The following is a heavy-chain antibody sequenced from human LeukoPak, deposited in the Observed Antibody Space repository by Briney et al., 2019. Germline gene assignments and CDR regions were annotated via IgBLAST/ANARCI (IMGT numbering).Heavy chain of an antibody. CDR1: GDSVSSNSAA. J-gene: IGHJ1*01. CDR2: TYYRSKWYN. Sequence: SQTLSLTCAISGDSVSSNSAAWNWIRQSPSRGLEWLGRTYYRSKWYNDYAVSVKSRITINPDTSKNQFSLQLSSVTAADTAVYYCAGGPITAQDPGYFQHWGQGTLVTVSS. CDR3: AGGPITAQDPGYFQH. V-gene: IGHV6-1*01. D-gene: IGHD3-10*01.